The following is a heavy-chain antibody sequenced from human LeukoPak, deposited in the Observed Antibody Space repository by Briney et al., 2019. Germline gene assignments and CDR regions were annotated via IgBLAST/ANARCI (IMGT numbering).Heavy chain of an antibody. Sequence: ASVKVSCKASGYTFTGYYMHWVRQAPGQGLEWMGRINPNSGGTNYAQKFQGRVTMIRDTSISTAYMELSRLRSDDTAVYYCARDLGYCSGGSCYWGQGTLVTVSS. D-gene: IGHD2-15*01. CDR2: INPNSGGT. V-gene: IGHV1-2*06. CDR1: GYTFTGYY. J-gene: IGHJ4*02. CDR3: ARDLGYCSGGSCY.